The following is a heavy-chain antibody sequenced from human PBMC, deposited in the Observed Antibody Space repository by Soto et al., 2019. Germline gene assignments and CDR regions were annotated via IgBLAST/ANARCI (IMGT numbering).Heavy chain of an antibody. J-gene: IGHJ4*02. CDR2: SHQSGNT. CDR3: ATRDSSRFY. D-gene: IGHD6-13*01. CDR1: GVSISSHDW. V-gene: IGHV4-4*02. Sequence: QVQLQESGPGLVKPSGTLSLTCAVSGVSISSHDWWTWVRQPPGKGLEWIGESHQSGNTNYNSSLESRVTISVDKSKNQFYLQLTSVTVADTAVYYCATRDSSRFYWGQGTLVTVSS.